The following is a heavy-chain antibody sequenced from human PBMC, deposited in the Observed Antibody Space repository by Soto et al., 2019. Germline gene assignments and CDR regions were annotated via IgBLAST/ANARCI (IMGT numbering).Heavy chain of an antibody. CDR2: ISDSGST. D-gene: IGHD3-22*01. CDR1: GGSISDGYY. CDR3: ARRDRSGYSYWLDT. V-gene: IGHV4-31*03. J-gene: IGHJ5*02. Sequence: QVQLQESGPGLVKPSQTLSLTCTVSGGSISDGYYWSWIRQHPGKGLEWIGSISDSGSTSYNPSLKSRLTISVDTYKNQFSLNLSSVTAADTAVYYCARRDRSGYSYWLDTWGQGTLVTVSS.